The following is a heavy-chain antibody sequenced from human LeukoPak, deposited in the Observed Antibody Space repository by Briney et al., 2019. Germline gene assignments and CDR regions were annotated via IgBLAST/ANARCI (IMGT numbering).Heavy chain of an antibody. CDR3: AKDRANWAIDD. CDR1: GFTFTNHP. Sequence: GGSLRLSCAASGFTFTNHPMNWVRQAPGKGLEWVSYIGGDGVAFYADSVKGRFTMSKDDARKSLYLQMSSLRVEDAALYYCAKDRANWAIDDWGQGTQVTVSS. J-gene: IGHJ4*02. D-gene: IGHD2-2*02. CDR2: IGGDGVA. V-gene: IGHV3-69-1*01.